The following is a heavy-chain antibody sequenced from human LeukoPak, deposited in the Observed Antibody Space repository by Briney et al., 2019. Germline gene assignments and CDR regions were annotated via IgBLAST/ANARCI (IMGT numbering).Heavy chain of an antibody. D-gene: IGHD2-15*01. V-gene: IGHV3-23*01. CDR2: SGSGATT. CDR3: AKDPRYCSGGSCQAA. J-gene: IGHJ5*02. Sequence: SGSGATTNYADSVKGRFTISRDNSKSTLYLQMNSLRAEDTAVYYCAKDPRYCSGGSCQAAWGRGTLVTVSS.